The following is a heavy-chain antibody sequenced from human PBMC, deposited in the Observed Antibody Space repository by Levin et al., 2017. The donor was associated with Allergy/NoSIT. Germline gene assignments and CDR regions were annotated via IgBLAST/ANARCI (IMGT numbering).Heavy chain of an antibody. J-gene: IGHJ4*02. D-gene: IGHD3-10*01. Sequence: SETLSLTCDVSGYSIGSGYYWGWIRQPPGKGLEWIGSIHHSGITSYKPSLKSRVTMSVDTSKNQFSLKLTSMTAADTAVYYCARGSTVGMRLPGGEYWGQGTLVTVS. CDR3: ARGSTVGMRLPGGEY. CDR2: IHHSGIT. V-gene: IGHV4-38-2*01. CDR1: GYSIGSGYY.